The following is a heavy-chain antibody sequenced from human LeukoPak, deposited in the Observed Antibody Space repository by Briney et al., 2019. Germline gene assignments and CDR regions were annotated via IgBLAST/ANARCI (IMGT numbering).Heavy chain of an antibody. J-gene: IGHJ5*02. CDR1: GGSFSGYY. CDR3: ARGASRYFDWSVLFDP. Sequence: PSGTLSLTCAVYGGSFSGYYWSWIRQPPGKGLEWIGEINHSGSTNYNPSLKSRVTISVDTSKNQFSLKLSSVTAADTAVYYCARGASRYFDWSVLFDPWGQGTLVTVSS. CDR2: INHSGST. D-gene: IGHD3-9*01. V-gene: IGHV4-34*01.